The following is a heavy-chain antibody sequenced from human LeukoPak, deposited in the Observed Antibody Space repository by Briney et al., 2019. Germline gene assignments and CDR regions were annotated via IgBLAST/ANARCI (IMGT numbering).Heavy chain of an antibody. CDR1: GGSTSGYY. V-gene: IGHV4-59*01. D-gene: IGHD4-17*01. CDR2: IYYSGSP. CDR3: TRTSASTAIDY. J-gene: IGHJ4*02. Sequence: SQTLSLTCTVSGGSTSGYYWSWIRQPPGKGLEWIGDIYYSGSPNYNPSLKSRVTMSLDTSRNQFSLKLSSVTAADTAVYYCTRTSASTAIDYWGPGTLVTVSS.